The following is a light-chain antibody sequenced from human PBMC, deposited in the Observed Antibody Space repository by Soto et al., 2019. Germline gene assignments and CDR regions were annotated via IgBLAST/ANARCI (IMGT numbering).Light chain of an antibody. CDR2: DVS. CDR1: SSEVGGYYY. CDR3: SSYASSSTRV. Sequence: QSVLTQPASVSVSPGQSITISCSGTSSEVGGYYYVSWYQQHPGNAPKLIVHDVSNRPSGVSNRFSGSKSGNTASLTISGLQAEDEADYYCSSYASSSTRVFGTGTKLTVL. J-gene: IGLJ1*01. V-gene: IGLV2-14*01.